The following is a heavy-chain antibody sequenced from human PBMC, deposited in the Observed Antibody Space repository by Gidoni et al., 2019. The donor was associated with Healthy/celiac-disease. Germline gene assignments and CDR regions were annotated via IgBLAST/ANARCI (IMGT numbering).Heavy chain of an antibody. Sequence: EVQLVESGGGLVKPGGSLRLSCAASGFTFSSYSMNWVRQAPGKGLEWVSSISSSSSYIYYADSVKGRFTISRDNAKNSLYLQMNSLRAEDTAVYYCAREGGGDYYGSYLKQTYYYGMDVWGQGTTVTVSS. CDR3: AREGGGDYYGSYLKQTYYYGMDV. J-gene: IGHJ6*02. CDR1: GFTFSSYS. D-gene: IGHD3-10*01. V-gene: IGHV3-21*01. CDR2: ISSSSSYI.